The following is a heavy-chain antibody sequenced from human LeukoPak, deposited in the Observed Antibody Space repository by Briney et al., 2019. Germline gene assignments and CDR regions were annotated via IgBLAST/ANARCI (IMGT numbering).Heavy chain of an antibody. Sequence: SETLSLTCAVYGGSFSGYYWSWIRQPPGKGLEWIGEINHSGSTNYNPSLKSRVTISVDTSKNQFSLKLSSVTAADTAVYYCARKIRRYCSSTSCYFSAWFDPWGQGTLVTVSS. CDR3: ARKIRRYCSSTSCYFSAWFDP. V-gene: IGHV4-34*01. J-gene: IGHJ5*02. D-gene: IGHD2-2*01. CDR1: GGSFSGYY. CDR2: INHSGST.